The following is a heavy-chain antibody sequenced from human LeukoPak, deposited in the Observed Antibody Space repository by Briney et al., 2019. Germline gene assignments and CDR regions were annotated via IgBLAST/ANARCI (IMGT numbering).Heavy chain of an antibody. Sequence: GGSLRLSCAASGFTFSDFYMSWIRQAPGKGLEWVSYISDSGTTIYYADSVKGRFTISRDNAKRSLYLQMKSLRAEDTAVYYCARWSGYDIDPWGQGMMVTVSS. D-gene: IGHD3-3*01. CDR1: GFTFSDFY. V-gene: IGHV3-11*01. CDR3: ARWSGYDIDP. J-gene: IGHJ5*02. CDR2: ISDSGTTI.